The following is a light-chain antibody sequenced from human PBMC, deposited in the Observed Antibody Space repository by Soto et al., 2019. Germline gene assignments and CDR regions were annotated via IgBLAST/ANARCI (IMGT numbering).Light chain of an antibody. CDR2: LGS. V-gene: IGKV2-28*01. J-gene: IGKJ5*01. CDR1: QSLLHSNGYNY. CDR3: VQLLHTPPT. Sequence: DTVMTQSPLSLPVTPGEPASISCRSSQSLLHSNGYNYLDWYLQKPGQSPQLLIYLGSNRAAGVPDRFSGSGSGTDFTLKISRVEAEDVGLYYCVQLLHTPPTFGQGTRLEIK.